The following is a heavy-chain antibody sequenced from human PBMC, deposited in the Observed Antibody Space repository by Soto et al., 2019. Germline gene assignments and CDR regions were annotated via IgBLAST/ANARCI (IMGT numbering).Heavy chain of an antibody. CDR2: INPNSGGT. CDR1: GYTFTGYY. J-gene: IGHJ6*02. Sequence: SVKDSCEASGYTFTGYYMHWVRQAPGQGLEWMGWINPNSGGTNYAQKFQGRVTMTRDTSISTAYMELSRLRSDDTAVYYCASIVTTAGGMDVWGQGTTVTVSS. D-gene: IGHD4-4*01. V-gene: IGHV1-2*02. CDR3: ASIVTTAGGMDV.